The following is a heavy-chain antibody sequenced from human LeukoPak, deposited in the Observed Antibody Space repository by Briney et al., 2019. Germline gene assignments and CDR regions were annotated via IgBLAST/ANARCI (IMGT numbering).Heavy chain of an antibody. CDR2: IYHSGST. D-gene: IGHD5-18*01. CDR1: GYSISSGYY. CDR3: ARGIRDTAMVIGGNWFDP. J-gene: IGHJ5*02. V-gene: IGHV4-38-2*01. Sequence: SETLSLTCAVSGYSISSGYYWGWIRQPPGKGLEWIGSIYHSGSTYYNPSLKSRVTISVDTSKNQFSLKLSSVTAADTAVYYCARGIRDTAMVIGGNWFDPWGQGTLVTVSS.